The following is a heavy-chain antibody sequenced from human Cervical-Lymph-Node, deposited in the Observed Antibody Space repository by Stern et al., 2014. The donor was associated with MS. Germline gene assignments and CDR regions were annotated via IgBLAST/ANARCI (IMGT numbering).Heavy chain of an antibody. CDR1: GGSVSSGSYH. D-gene: IGHD5-18*01. CDR2: SSYNGST. CDR3: ARKSSGRYR. J-gene: IGHJ4*02. Sequence: QLQLQESGPGLVKPSETLSLTCTVSGGSVSSGSYHWSWIRQPPGKRLEWIGHSSYNGSTNYNPSLKSRVTISVDMSKNQFSLNLSSVTAADTAVYYCARKSSGRYRWGQGTLVTVSS. V-gene: IGHV4-61*01.